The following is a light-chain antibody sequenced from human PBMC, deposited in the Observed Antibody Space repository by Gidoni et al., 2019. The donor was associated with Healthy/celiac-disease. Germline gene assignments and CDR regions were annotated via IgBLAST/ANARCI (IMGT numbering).Light chain of an antibody. CDR3: AAWDDRLSGNYV. CDR2: RNN. V-gene: IGLV1-47*01. CDR1: SSNLGSNY. Sequence: QSVLTQPPSASGTPGQRVTISCSGSSSNLGSNYVYWYQPFPGTAPKLLIYRNNPRPSGVPDRFSGSKSGPSASLAISGLRSEDAAYSYCAAWDDRLSGNYVCGTAPTVTVL. J-gene: IGLJ1*01.